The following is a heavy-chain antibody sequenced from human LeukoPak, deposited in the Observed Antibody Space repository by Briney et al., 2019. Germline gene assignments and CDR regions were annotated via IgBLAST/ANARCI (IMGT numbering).Heavy chain of an antibody. Sequence: TSETLSLTCTVSGGSSSSYYWSWIRQPPGKGLEWIGYIYYSGSTNYNPSLKSRVTISVDTSKNQFSLKLSSVTAADTAVYYCARDPYARYMDVWGKGTTVTISS. V-gene: IGHV4-59*01. D-gene: IGHD4-17*01. CDR3: ARDPYARYMDV. J-gene: IGHJ6*03. CDR2: IYYSGST. CDR1: GGSSSSYY.